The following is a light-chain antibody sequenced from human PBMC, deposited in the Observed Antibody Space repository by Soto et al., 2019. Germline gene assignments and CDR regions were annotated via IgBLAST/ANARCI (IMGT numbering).Light chain of an antibody. J-gene: IGKJ5*01. CDR2: GIS. V-gene: IGKV3-20*01. CDR3: QQYDGSPIT. CDR1: QNVGRSY. Sequence: IVMTQSPATLSVSPWERATLSCRASQNVGRSYLGWYQQKPGQAPRLLISGISKRATGIPDRFSGGGSGTDFTLTISRLEPEDFALYICQQYDGSPITFGQGTRLEIK.